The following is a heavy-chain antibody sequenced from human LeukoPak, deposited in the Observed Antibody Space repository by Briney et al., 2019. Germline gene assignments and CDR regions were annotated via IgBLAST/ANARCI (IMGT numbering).Heavy chain of an antibody. J-gene: IGHJ4*02. Sequence: GGSLRLSCAASGFTFSNYGMHWVRQAPGKGLEWVSIIWYDASNKYYADSVKGRLTISKDNSKNTLYLQMNSLRAEDTAIYYCARDPGHSGWYGDYWGQGTLVTVSS. V-gene: IGHV3-33*01. CDR1: GFTFSNYG. CDR2: IWYDASNK. D-gene: IGHD6-13*01. CDR3: ARDPGHSGWYGDY.